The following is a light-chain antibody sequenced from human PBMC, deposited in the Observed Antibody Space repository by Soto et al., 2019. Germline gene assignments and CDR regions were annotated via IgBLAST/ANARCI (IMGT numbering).Light chain of an antibody. CDR1: SSDVGGYNY. CDR2: DVS. Sequence: QPVLTQPASVSGSPGQSITISCTGTSSDVGGYNYVSWYQQHPGKAPKLVIYDVSNRPLGISNRFSGSKSGTTASLTISGLQAEDEAFYYCSSYTNTNTLEAVVFGGGTKVTVL. J-gene: IGLJ2*01. V-gene: IGLV2-14*01. CDR3: SSYTNTNTLEAVV.